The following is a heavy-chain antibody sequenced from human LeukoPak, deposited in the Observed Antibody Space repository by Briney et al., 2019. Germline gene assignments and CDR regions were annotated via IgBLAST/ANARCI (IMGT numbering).Heavy chain of an antibody. CDR3: ARGVKYYGSGSSFYYYYGMDV. D-gene: IGHD3-10*01. CDR2: INHSGST. V-gene: IGHV4-34*01. Sequence: PSETLSLTCAVYGGSFSGYYWSWIRQPPGKGREWIGEINHSGSTNYNPSLKSRVTISVDTSKNQFSLKLSSVTAADTAVYYCARGVKYYGSGSSFYYYYGMDVWGQGTTVTVSS. CDR1: GGSFSGYY. J-gene: IGHJ6*02.